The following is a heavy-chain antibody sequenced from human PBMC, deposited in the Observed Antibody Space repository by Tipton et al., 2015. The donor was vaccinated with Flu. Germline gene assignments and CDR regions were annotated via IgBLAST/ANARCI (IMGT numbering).Heavy chain of an antibody. CDR3: ARFSLDEAAFDL. CDR2: VSHRGNT. CDR1: TYFVSNAYY. D-gene: IGHD2/OR15-2a*01. Sequence: GLVKPSETLSLTCAVSTYFVSNAYYWGWARQPPGKGLEWIGDVSHRGNTYYNPSLESRVTISVDTSKNQFSLRLRSVTAADTAVYYCARFSLDEAAFDLWGQGTLDSVSS. V-gene: IGHV4-38-2*01. J-gene: IGHJ5*02.